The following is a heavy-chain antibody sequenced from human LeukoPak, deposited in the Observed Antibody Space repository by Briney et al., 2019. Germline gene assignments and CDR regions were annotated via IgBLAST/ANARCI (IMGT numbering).Heavy chain of an antibody. CDR2: INHSGST. J-gene: IGHJ3*02. V-gene: IGHV4-34*01. Sequence: PSETLSLTCAVYGGSFSGYYWSWIRQPPGKGLEWIGEINHSGSTNYNPSLKSRVTISVDTSKNQFSLKLSSVTAADTAVYYCASKSERFLETGAFDIWGQGTMVTVSS. CDR1: GGSFSGYY. D-gene: IGHD3-3*01. CDR3: ASKSERFLETGAFDI.